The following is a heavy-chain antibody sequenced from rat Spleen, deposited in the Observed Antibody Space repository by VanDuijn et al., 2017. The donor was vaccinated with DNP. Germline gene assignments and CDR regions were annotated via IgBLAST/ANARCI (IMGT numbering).Heavy chain of an antibody. CDR2: ISTGGGNT. V-gene: IGHV5S11*01. J-gene: IGHJ2*01. CDR3: AKAGGYSPWYFDY. Sequence: EVQLVESGGGLVQPGRSMKLSCAASGFTFSNYYMAWVRQAPTKGLEWVAAISTGGGNTYYRDSVKSRFTISRDNAKSTLYLQMDSLRSEETATYYCAKAGGYSPWYFDYWGQGVMVTVSS. D-gene: IGHD1-11*01. CDR1: GFTFSNYY.